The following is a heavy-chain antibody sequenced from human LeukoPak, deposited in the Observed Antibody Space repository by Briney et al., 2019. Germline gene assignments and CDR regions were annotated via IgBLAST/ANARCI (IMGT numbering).Heavy chain of an antibody. CDR3: VTCRAYIRGGFDF. CDR2: IHHSGST. Sequence: KTSETLSLTCAVSSYSISSDYYWNWIRQSPGKGLEWIGSIHHSGSTYYNPSLKSRVTVSVDASKNQFSLRLSSVTAADTAVYYCVTCRAYIRGGFDFWGQGALVTVSS. D-gene: IGHD3-10*01. CDR1: SYSISSDYY. V-gene: IGHV4-38-2*01. J-gene: IGHJ4*02.